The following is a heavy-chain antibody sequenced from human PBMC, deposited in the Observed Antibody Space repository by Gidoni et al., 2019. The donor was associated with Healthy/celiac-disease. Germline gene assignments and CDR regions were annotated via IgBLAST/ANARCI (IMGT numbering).Heavy chain of an antibody. D-gene: IGHD7-27*01. CDR1: GFTFSSYE. CDR3: ARERAFNWGWDY. V-gene: IGHV3-48*03. Sequence: HHGGSRRPSCAASGFTFSSYEMNWVRQAPGKGLEWVSYISSSGSTIYYADSVKGRFTISRDNAKNSLYLQMNSLRAEDTAVYYCARERAFNWGWDYWGQGTLVTVSS. J-gene: IGHJ4*02. CDR2: ISSSGSTI.